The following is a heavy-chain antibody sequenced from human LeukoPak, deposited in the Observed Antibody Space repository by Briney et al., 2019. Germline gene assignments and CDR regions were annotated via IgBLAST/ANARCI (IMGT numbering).Heavy chain of an antibody. D-gene: IGHD2-15*01. Sequence: SETLSLTCTVSGGSISSYYWSWIRQPPGKGLEWIGYIYYSGSTNYNPSLKSRVTISVDTSKNQFSLKLSSVTAADTAVYYCARDNGGGTVYWGQGTLVTVSS. J-gene: IGHJ4*02. CDR3: ARDNGGGTVY. V-gene: IGHV4-59*01. CDR1: GGSISSYY. CDR2: IYYSGST.